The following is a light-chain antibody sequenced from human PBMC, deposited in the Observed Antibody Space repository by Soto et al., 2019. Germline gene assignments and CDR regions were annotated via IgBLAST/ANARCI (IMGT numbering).Light chain of an antibody. Sequence: QSALTQPASVSGSPGQSITISCTGTSSDVGGYNYVSWYQQHPGIAPKLLIYGVTNRPSGVSPRFSGSKSGNTASLTISGFQAEDEADYHCSSDTSASTLLYLFGTGTKLTVL. V-gene: IGLV2-14*01. J-gene: IGLJ1*01. CDR2: GVT. CDR1: SSDVGGYNY. CDR3: SSDTSASTLLYL.